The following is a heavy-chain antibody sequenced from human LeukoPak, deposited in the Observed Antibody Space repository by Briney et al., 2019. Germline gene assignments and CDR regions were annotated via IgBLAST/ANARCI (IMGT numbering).Heavy chain of an antibody. Sequence: GGSLRFSCAASGFTFSSYGMHWVRQAPGKGLEWVAYIQNDGSNEQYADSVKGRFSISRDSSKNILYLQMNSLRAEDTAVYYCAKDRCSNGIGCYYYYMDVWGKGTTVTISS. V-gene: IGHV3-30*02. CDR3: AKDRCSNGIGCYYYYMDV. CDR1: GFTFSSYG. J-gene: IGHJ6*03. CDR2: IQNDGSNE. D-gene: IGHD2-8*01.